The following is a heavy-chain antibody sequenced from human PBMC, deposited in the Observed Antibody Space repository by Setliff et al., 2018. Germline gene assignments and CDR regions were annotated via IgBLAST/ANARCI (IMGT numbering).Heavy chain of an antibody. CDR1: GDSINNNY. D-gene: IGHD3-22*01. Sequence: ETLSLTCTVSGDSINNNYWSWIRQPPGKGLEWIGHIYYSGSTNYNPSLKSRVTISLDSSKTQFSLKLSSVTAADTAVYYCARAMYSAGYYGGGYSYYYMDVWGKGTTVTVSS. CDR2: IYYSGST. J-gene: IGHJ6*03. V-gene: IGHV4-59*08. CDR3: ARAMYSAGYYGGGYSYYYMDV.